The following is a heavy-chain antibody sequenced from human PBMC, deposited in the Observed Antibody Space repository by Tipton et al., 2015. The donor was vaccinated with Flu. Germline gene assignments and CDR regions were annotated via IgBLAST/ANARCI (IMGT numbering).Heavy chain of an antibody. CDR3: AKTRITMVQGVIPYFDY. D-gene: IGHD3-10*01. J-gene: IGHJ4*02. Sequence: SLRLSCVASGFTVSTNHMSWVRQAPGKGLEWVSLIYSGGSTYYADSVKGRFTISRDNSENTLYLQMSSLTAEDTAVYYCAKTRITMVQGVIPYFDYWGQGTLVTVSS. V-gene: IGHV3-53*01. CDR1: GFTVSTNH. CDR2: IYSGGST.